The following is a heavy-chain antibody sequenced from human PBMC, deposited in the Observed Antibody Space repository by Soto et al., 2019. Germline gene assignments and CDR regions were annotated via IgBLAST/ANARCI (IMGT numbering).Heavy chain of an antibody. D-gene: IGHD3-16*01. CDR2: INSDGSET. CDR1: GFTFSSYW. V-gene: IGHV3-74*01. CDR3: AKGGHIDF. J-gene: IGHJ4*02. Sequence: GSLRLSCAASGFTFSSYWMHWVRQAPGKGLVWVSRINSDGSETSYVDSVRGRFTISRDNAKTSLYLQMNSLRAEDTAVYYCAKGGHIDFCGQGTLVTVSS.